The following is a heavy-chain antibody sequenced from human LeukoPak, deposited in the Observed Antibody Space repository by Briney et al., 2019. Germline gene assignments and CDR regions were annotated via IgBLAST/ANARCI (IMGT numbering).Heavy chain of an antibody. V-gene: IGHV3-23*01. CDR1: GFTFSSYA. CDR3: AKVIVSPYDSSRYPPFDY. CDR2: ISGGGSST. Sequence: GGSLRLSCAASGFTFSSYAMSWVRQAPGKGLEWVSAISGGGSSTRYADSVKGRFTISRDNSQNTLYLQMNSLGAEDTAVYYCAKVIVSPYDSSRYPPFDYWGQGTLVTVSS. J-gene: IGHJ4*02. D-gene: IGHD3-22*01.